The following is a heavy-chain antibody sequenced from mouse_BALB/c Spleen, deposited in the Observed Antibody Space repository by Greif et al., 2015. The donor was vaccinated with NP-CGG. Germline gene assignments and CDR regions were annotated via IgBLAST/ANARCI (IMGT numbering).Heavy chain of an antibody. Sequence: QVQLQQSGPELVKPGASVKISCKASGYAFSSSWMNWVKQRPGQGLEWIGRIYPGDGDTNYNGKFKGKATLTADKSSSTAYMQLSSLTSVDSAVYFCARRGNRDYAMDYWGQGTSVTVSS. CDR2: IYPGDGDT. CDR3: ARRGNRDYAMDY. J-gene: IGHJ4*01. CDR1: GYAFSSSW. V-gene: IGHV1-82*01.